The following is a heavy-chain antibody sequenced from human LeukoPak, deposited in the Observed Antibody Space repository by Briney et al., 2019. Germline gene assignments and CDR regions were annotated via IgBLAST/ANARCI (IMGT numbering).Heavy chain of an antibody. D-gene: IGHD4-17*01. CDR1: GFTFSSYA. Sequence: PGGSLRLSCAASGFTFSSYAMHWVRQAPGKGLEWVAAISYDGSNKYYADSAKGRFTISRDNSKNTLYLQMNSLRAEDTAVYYCARDVKTVTTTPIYYYYYYMDVWGKGTTVTVSS. V-gene: IGHV3-30-3*01. J-gene: IGHJ6*03. CDR3: ARDVKTVTTTPIYYYYYYMDV. CDR2: ISYDGSNK.